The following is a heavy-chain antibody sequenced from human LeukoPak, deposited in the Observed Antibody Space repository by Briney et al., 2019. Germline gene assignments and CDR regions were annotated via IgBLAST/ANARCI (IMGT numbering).Heavy chain of an antibody. CDR3: AKHLSSTNTDIVFGLDV. V-gene: IGHV3-9*01. J-gene: IGHJ6*02. CDR1: GFRFKDYG. Sequence: GGSLRLSCVATGFRFKDYGIHCIRQPQGKGLEYVSDLKWDREGIGSMFSVEGRFTISRDKAQPSLYLQSSRLRPEDTTLYYCAKHLSSTNTDIVFGLDVWGQGTSVTVSS. D-gene: IGHD1-26*01. CDR2: LKWDREGI.